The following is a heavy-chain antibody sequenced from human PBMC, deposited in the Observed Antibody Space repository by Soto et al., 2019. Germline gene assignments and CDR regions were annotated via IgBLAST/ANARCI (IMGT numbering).Heavy chain of an antibody. CDR1: GYSFTSYG. J-gene: IGHJ4*02. Sequence: QAQLVQSGAEVKKPGASVKVSCKASGYSFTSYGISWVRQAPGQGLEWMGWISAYTGNTKYAPKLQGRVTMTTDTSTTTAYMELRSLRSDDTAVYYCLWGSSEFDHWGQGTLVTVSS. CDR3: LWGSSEFDH. CDR2: ISAYTGNT. D-gene: IGHD3-16*01. V-gene: IGHV1-18*01.